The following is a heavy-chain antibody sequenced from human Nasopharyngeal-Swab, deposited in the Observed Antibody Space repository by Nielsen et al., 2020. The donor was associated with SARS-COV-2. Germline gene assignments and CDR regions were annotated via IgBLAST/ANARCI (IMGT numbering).Heavy chain of an antibody. CDR1: GYTFTNYY. D-gene: IGHD3-22*01. J-gene: IGHJ3*02. Sequence: ASVKVSCKASGYTFTNYYMHWVRQAPGQGLEWMGIINPSSGSASYAQKFQGRVIMTRDTSTSTVYMELSSLRSEDTAVYYCARDSSAFNAFDIWGQGTMVTVSS. CDR2: INPSSGSA. V-gene: IGHV1-46*01. CDR3: ARDSSAFNAFDI.